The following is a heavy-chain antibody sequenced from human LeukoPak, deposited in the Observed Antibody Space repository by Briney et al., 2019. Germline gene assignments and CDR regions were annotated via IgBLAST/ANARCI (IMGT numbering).Heavy chain of an antibody. CDR2: IYYSGST. J-gene: IGHJ4*02. Sequence: SETLSLTCTVFGGSISSGGYYWSWIRQHPGKGLEWIGYIYYSGSTYYNPSLKSRVTISVDTSKNQFSLKLSSVTAADTAVYYCARDTRAMYYYDSSGYYWEYYFDYWGQGTLVTVSS. D-gene: IGHD3-22*01. CDR3: ARDTRAMYYYDSSGYYWEYYFDY. CDR1: GGSISSGGYY. V-gene: IGHV4-31*03.